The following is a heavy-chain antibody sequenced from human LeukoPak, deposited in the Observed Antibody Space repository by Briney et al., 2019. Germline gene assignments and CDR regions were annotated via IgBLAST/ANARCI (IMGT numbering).Heavy chain of an antibody. V-gene: IGHV4-34*01. J-gene: IGHJ4*02. Sequence: PSETLSLTCTVYGGSFSGYYWSWIRQPPGKGLEWIGEINHSGSTNYNPSLKRRGTISVDTSKNQFSLKLSSVTAADTAVYYCARGDYSFDYWGQGTLVTVSS. CDR2: INHSGST. CDR3: ARGDYSFDY. CDR1: GGSFSGYY.